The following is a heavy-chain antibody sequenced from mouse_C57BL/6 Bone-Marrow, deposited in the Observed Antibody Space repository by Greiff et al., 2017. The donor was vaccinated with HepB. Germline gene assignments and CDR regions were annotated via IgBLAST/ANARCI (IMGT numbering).Heavy chain of an antibody. D-gene: IGHD1-1*01. CDR2: IYPRSGNT. CDR3: ARSYYYGRYFDV. CDR1: GYTFTSYG. Sequence: QVQLKESGAELARPGASVKLSCKASGYTFTSYGISWVKQRTGQGLEWIGEIYPRSGNTYYNEKFKGKATLTADNSSSTAYMELRSLTSEDSAVYFCARSYYYGRYFDVWGTGTTVTVSS. V-gene: IGHV1-81*01. J-gene: IGHJ1*03.